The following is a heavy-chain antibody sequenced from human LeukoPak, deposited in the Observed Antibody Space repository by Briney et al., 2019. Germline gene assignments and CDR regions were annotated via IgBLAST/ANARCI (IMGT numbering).Heavy chain of an antibody. CDR3: AREGVATIALDY. CDR1: GFTCSSYA. D-gene: IGHD5-12*01. Sequence: PGGSLRLSCAASGFTCSSYAMSWVRQAPGKGLEWVSVIYSGGSTYYADSVKGRFTISRDNSKNTLYLQMNSLRAEDTAVYYCAREGVATIALDYWGQGTLVTVSS. J-gene: IGHJ4*02. CDR2: IYSGGST. V-gene: IGHV3-66*02.